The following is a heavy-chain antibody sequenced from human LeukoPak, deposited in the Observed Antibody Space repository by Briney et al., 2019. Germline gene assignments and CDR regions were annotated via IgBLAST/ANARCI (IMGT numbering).Heavy chain of an antibody. CDR3: ARGRAIAARDY. V-gene: IGHV1-8*01. CDR1: ASTFTSYD. D-gene: IGHD3-16*02. CDR2: MNANSGNT. Sequence: ASVTVSFKASASTFTSYDINWVRQATGQGLEGMGLMNANSGNTGYAQKFHGRVTMTRITSISTAYMELSSLRSEDTAVYYCARGRAIAARDYWGQGTLVTVSS. J-gene: IGHJ4*02.